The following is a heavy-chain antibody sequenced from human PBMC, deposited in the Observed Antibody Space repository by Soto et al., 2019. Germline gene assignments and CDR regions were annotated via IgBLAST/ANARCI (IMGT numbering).Heavy chain of an antibody. V-gene: IGHV4-4*02. Sequence: SETLSLTCAVSGGSISSSNWWSWVRQPPGKGLEWIGEIYHSGSTNYNPSLKSRVTISVDKSKNQFSLKLSSVTAADTAVYYCARDLEYYYGSGTNWFDPWGQGTLVTVSS. D-gene: IGHD3-10*01. J-gene: IGHJ5*02. CDR3: ARDLEYYYGSGTNWFDP. CDR1: GGSISSSNW. CDR2: IYHSGST.